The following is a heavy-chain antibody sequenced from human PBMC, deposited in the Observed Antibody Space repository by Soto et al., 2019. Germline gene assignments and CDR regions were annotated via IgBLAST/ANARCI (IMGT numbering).Heavy chain of an antibody. CDR2: INPSGGST. V-gene: IGHV1-46*01. D-gene: IGHD1-1*01. J-gene: IGHJ6*02. Sequence: QVQLVQSGAEVKKPRASVKVSCKASGYTFTSYYMHWVRQAPGQGLEWMGIINPSGGSTSYAQKFQGRVTMTRDTSTSTVYMELSSLRSEDTAVYYCAREGEHENYYYYYGMDVWGQGTTVTVSS. CDR3: AREGEHENYYYYYGMDV. CDR1: GYTFTSYY.